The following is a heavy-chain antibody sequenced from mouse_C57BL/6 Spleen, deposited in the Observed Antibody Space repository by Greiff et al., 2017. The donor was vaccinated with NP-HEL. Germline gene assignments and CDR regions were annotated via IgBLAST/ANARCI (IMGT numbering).Heavy chain of an antibody. Sequence: QVQLKESGAELVKPGASVKISCKASGYAFSSYWMNWVKQRPGKGLEWIGQIYPGDGDTNYNGKFKGKATLTADKSSSTAYMQLSSLTSEDSAVYFCARGTTVVANYYAMDYWGQGTSVTVSS. CDR1: GYAFSSYW. D-gene: IGHD1-1*01. V-gene: IGHV1-80*01. CDR2: IYPGDGDT. J-gene: IGHJ4*01. CDR3: ARGTTVVANYYAMDY.